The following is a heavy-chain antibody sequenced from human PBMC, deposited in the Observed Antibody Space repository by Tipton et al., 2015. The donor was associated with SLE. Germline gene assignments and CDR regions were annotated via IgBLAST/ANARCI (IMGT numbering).Heavy chain of an antibody. J-gene: IGHJ4*02. Sequence: TLSLTCTVSGASISSHYWSWIRQPPGKKLEWIGYIYYNRHTNYIPSLESRVTISIDTSKNQFSLSLKSVTAADTAVYYCARGSVRADDYWGQGTLVTVPS. CDR1: GASISSHY. CDR2: IYYNRHT. CDR3: ARGSVRADDY. V-gene: IGHV4-59*11. D-gene: IGHD4-17*01.